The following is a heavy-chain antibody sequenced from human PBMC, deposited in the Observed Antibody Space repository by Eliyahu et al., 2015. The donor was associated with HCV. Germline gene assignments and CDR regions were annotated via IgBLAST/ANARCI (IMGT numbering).Heavy chain of an antibody. D-gene: IGHD2-15*01. CDR2: MLPSGIT. J-gene: IGHJ4*02. CDR3: ARGSLAPDY. V-gene: IGHV4-4*07. Sequence: QLQLQESGPGLLKPSETLSLTCTVSGGSLNNYYWSWIRQPAGMGLEWIGRMLPSGITDYNPTLKSRVTMSIDTSKNQFSLNLNSVTAADSAVYYCARGSLAPDYWGQGALVTVSS. CDR1: GGSLNNYY.